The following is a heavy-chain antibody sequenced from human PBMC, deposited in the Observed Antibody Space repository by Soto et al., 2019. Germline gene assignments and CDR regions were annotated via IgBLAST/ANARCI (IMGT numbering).Heavy chain of an antibody. CDR2: ISSSSSTI. J-gene: IGHJ4*02. V-gene: IGHV3-48*01. CDR3: ARGPGSFVDY. D-gene: IGHD1-26*01. Sequence: EVQLVESGGGLVQPGGSLRLSCAASGFTFSSYSMNWVRQAPGKGLEWVSYISSSSSTIYYADSVKGRFTISRDNAKNSLYVQMNSLRAEDTAVYYCARGPGSFVDYWGQGTLVTVSS. CDR1: GFTFSSYS.